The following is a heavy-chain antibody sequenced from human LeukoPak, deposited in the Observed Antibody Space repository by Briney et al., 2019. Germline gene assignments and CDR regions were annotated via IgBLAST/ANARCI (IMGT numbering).Heavy chain of an antibody. Sequence: PGGSLRLSCAASGFTFNNYIMNWVRQAPGKGLEWVSSISSSSDYIYYADSVRGRFTISRDNSKNTVFLQMNSLRAEDSAVCYCAKDYAVGSIDYWGQGTLVTVSS. J-gene: IGHJ4*02. CDR1: GFTFNNYI. CDR3: AKDYAVGSIDY. CDR2: ISSSSDYI. V-gene: IGHV3-21*04. D-gene: IGHD3-16*01.